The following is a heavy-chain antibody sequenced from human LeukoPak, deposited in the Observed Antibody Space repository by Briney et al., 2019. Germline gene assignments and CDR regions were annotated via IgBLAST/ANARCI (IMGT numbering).Heavy chain of an antibody. D-gene: IGHD5-12*01. CDR1: GGTFSSYD. Sequence: ASVKVSCKASGGTFSSYDINWVRQATGQGLGWMGWMNPNSGNTGYAQKFQGRVTITRNTSINTAYMELSSLRSEDTAVYYCARAQGWLRARGRFDYWGQGTLVTVSS. V-gene: IGHV1-8*03. CDR2: MNPNSGNT. CDR3: ARAQGWLRARGRFDY. J-gene: IGHJ4*02.